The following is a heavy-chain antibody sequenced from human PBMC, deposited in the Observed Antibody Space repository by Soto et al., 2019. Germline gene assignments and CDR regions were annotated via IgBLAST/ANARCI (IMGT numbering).Heavy chain of an antibody. CDR3: GRFIYYDILTGSAASWYFDL. CDR2: INHSGST. V-gene: IGHV4-34*01. CDR1: GGSCSGYY. Sequence: HVQIQQWGAGLLKPSETRSLTCAVYGGSCSGYYWSWFRQPPGKGLEWLGEINHSGSTNYNPSLKRRVTMSVDTSKNPFSLKLSSVTAADTAVYYCGRFIYYDILTGSAASWYFDLWGRGPLVTVSS. J-gene: IGHJ2*01. D-gene: IGHD3-9*01.